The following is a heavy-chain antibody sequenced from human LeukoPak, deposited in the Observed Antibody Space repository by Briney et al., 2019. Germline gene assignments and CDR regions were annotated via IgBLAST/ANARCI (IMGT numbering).Heavy chain of an antibody. CDR2: IKSKGDGETR. Sequence: GGSLRLPCAASGFTFSIAWMSWVRQAPGKGLEWVGRIKSKGDGETRDYAAPVKDRFIISRDDSKNMLYLQMNSLKTEDTAIYYCAAVGEWLSNAFNLWGQGTMVTVSA. CDR1: GFTFSIAW. CDR3: AAVGEWLSNAFNL. D-gene: IGHD3-22*01. J-gene: IGHJ3*01. V-gene: IGHV3-15*01.